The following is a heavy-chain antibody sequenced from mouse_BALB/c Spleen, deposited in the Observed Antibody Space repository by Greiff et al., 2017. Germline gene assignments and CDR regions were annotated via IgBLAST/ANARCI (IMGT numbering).Heavy chain of an antibody. Sequence: VKLMESGPGLVQPSQSLSITCTVSGFSLTSYGVHWVRQSPGKGLEWLGVIWSGGSTDYNAAFISRLSISKDDSKSQVFFKMNSLQANDTAIYYCARKGGITTVVYYAMDYWGQGTSVTVSS. CDR1: GFSLTSYG. CDR2: IWSGGST. D-gene: IGHD1-1*01. CDR3: ARKGGITTVVYYAMDY. V-gene: IGHV2-2*02. J-gene: IGHJ4*01.